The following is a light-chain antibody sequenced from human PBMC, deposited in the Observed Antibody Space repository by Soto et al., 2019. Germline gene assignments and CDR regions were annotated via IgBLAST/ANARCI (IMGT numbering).Light chain of an antibody. V-gene: IGKV1-5*01. CDR3: QQSNSYHT. Sequence: DIQMTQSPSTLYASVGDRVTITCRASRSISSWLAWYQQKPGKAPKLLIYDASSLESGVPSRFSGSGSGTEFTLTISSLQPDDFATYYCQQSNSYHTFGQGTKLEIK. CDR1: RSISSW. CDR2: DAS. J-gene: IGKJ2*01.